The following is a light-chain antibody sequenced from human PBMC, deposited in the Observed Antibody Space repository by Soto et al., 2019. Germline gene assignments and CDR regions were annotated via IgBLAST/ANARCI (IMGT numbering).Light chain of an antibody. CDR1: QDISSSY. J-gene: IGKJ1*01. V-gene: IGKV3-20*01. Sequence: EIVLTQSPGTLSLSPGERATLSCRASQDISSSYLAWYQQKPDQAPRLLIYGASIRATGIPDRFSGSGSGTDLTLTIGRLEPEDFAVYYCQQYGRTFGQGTKVDIK. CDR2: GAS. CDR3: QQYGRT.